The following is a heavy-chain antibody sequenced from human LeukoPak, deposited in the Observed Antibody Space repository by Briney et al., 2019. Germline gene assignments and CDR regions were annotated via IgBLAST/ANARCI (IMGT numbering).Heavy chain of an antibody. J-gene: IGHJ6*03. Sequence: PSQTLSLTCTVSGGSISSGSYYWSWIRQPAGKGLEWIGLIYTSASTSYNPSLNSRVTISVDTSKNQFSLKLSSVTAADTAVYYCARESSHYYMDVWGKGTTVTVSS. CDR2: IYTSAST. D-gene: IGHD2-2*01. CDR1: GGSISSGSYY. CDR3: ARESSHYYMDV. V-gene: IGHV4-61*02.